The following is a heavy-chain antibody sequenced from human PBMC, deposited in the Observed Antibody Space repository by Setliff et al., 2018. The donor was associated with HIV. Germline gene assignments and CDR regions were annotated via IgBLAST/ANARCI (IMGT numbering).Heavy chain of an antibody. J-gene: IGHJ5*02. Sequence: ASVKVSCKASGYSFINYGISWVRQAPGQGLEWMGWISAYNGNTNYAPRLLGRVTMTTDTSTSTAYMELRSLSSDDTAVYYCARARLQGIVTAVGPRDNCLDPWGQGTRVTVSS. D-gene: IGHD1-26*01. CDR1: GYSFINYG. V-gene: IGHV1-18*01. CDR2: ISAYNGNT. CDR3: ARARLQGIVTAVGPRDNCLDP.